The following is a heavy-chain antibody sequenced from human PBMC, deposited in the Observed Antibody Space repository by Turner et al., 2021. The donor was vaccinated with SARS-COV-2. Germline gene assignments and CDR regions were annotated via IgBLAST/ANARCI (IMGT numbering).Heavy chain of an antibody. CDR2: INCNGDYT. CDR3: AGWLAPTNDAFEI. V-gene: IGHV3-23*01. Sequence: EVQLLESGGGLVQPGGSLRLACAASGFMFANYDMSWVRQVPGKGLEYVSSINCNGDYTFYADSVKGRFSISRDNSDNTLYLQMNSLRADDSAKYYCAGWLAPTNDAFEIWGQGTMVTVSS. CDR1: GFMFANYD. J-gene: IGHJ3*02. D-gene: IGHD6-19*01.